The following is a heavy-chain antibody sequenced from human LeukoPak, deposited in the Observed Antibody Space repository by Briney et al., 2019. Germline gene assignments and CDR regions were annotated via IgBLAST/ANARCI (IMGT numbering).Heavy chain of an antibody. V-gene: IGHV3-7*01. D-gene: IGHD2-21*01. CDR2: INQGGSEK. CDR1: RFTFSTYW. CDR3: ARDVGDL. J-gene: IGHJ4*02. Sequence: HPGGSLRLSCAPSRFTFSTYWMGWVPQAPGKGMEWLDNINQGGSEKYYVDSVKGRFTISRDNAKNSLFLQMNSLRAEETAVYYCARDVGDLWGQGTLVTVSS.